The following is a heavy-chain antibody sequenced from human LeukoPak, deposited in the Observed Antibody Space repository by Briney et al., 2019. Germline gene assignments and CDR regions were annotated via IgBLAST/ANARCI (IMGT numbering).Heavy chain of an antibody. CDR3: AKTEWELPSAEFFQH. CDR1: GFTFSSYG. V-gene: IGHV3-23*01. Sequence: PGRSLRLSCAASGFTFSSYGMHWVRQAPGKGLEWVSALSGTGSRTYYADSVKGRFTISRDNSKNTLYLQMNSLRAEDTAVYYCAKTEWELPSAEFFQHWGQGTLVTVSS. J-gene: IGHJ1*01. D-gene: IGHD1-26*01. CDR2: LSGTGSRT.